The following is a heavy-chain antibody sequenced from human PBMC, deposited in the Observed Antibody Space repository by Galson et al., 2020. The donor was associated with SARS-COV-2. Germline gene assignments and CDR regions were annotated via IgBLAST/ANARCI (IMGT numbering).Heavy chain of an antibody. J-gene: IGHJ5*02. D-gene: IGHD2-15*01. V-gene: IGHV4-30-2*01. CDR1: GGSISSGGYS. Sequence: SETLSLTCAVSGGSISSGGYSWSWIRQPPGKGLEWIGYIYHSGSTYYNPSLKSRVTISVDRSKNQFSLKLSSVTAADTAVYYCARVVVADVWFDPWGQGTLVTVSS. CDR2: IYHSGST. CDR3: ARVVVADVWFDP.